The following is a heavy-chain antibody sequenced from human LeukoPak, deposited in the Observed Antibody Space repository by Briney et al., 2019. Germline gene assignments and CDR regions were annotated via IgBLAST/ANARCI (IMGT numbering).Heavy chain of an antibody. Sequence: PGGSLRLSCAASGFTVSNNYMAWVRQAPGTGLEWVSIIYSGGSTYYKDSVKGRFTISRDSSKNTLYLQMNSLRAEDTAVHYCARGPSGTATISGGQGTLVTVSS. CDR2: IYSGGST. D-gene: IGHD5-12*01. CDR3: ARGPSGTATIS. V-gene: IGHV3-53*01. CDR1: GFTVSNNY. J-gene: IGHJ4*02.